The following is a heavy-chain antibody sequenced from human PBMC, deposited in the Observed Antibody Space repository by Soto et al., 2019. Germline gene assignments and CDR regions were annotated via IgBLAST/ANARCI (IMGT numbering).Heavy chain of an antibody. V-gene: IGHV1-2*04. J-gene: IGHJ6*02. CDR1: GYTLTGYY. CDR3: ARGRTIYYYYYGMDV. Sequence: ASVKVSCKASGYTLTGYYMHWVRQAPGQGLEWMGWINPNSGGTNYAQKFQGWVTMTRDTSISTAYMELSRLRSDDTAVYYCARGRTIYYYYYGMDVWGQGSTVTVSS. CDR2: INPNSGGT.